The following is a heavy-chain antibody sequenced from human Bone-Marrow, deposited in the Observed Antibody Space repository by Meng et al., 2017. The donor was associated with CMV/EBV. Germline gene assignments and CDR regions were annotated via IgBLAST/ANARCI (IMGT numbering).Heavy chain of an antibody. CDR2: MNPNSGNT. CDR3: ARGRYCSSTSCYWNGFDP. V-gene: IGHV1-8*01. Sequence: YTFTSYDINWVRQATGQGLEWMGWMNPNSGNTGYAQKFQGRVTMTRNTSISTAYMELSSLRSEDTAVYYCARGRYCSSTSCYWNGFDPWGQGTLVTVSS. CDR1: YTFTSYD. J-gene: IGHJ5*02. D-gene: IGHD2-2*01.